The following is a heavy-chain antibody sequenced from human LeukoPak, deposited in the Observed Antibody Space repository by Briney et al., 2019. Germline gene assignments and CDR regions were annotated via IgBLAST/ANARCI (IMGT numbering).Heavy chain of an antibody. Sequence: SETLSLACTVSGGSISSDTYSYNWIRQPPGKGLEWIGYIFHTRNTYYSPSLKSRVTIAIDMSKNQFSPKLSSLTVADTAVYFCARGHRDYPCYFDNWGQGTLVAVSS. V-gene: IGHV4-30-2*01. CDR1: GGSISSDTYS. J-gene: IGHJ4*02. CDR2: IFHTRNT. D-gene: IGHD4-17*01. CDR3: ARGHRDYPCYFDN.